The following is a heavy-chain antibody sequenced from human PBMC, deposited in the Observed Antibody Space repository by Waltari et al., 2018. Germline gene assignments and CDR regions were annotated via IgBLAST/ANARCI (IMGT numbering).Heavy chain of an antibody. Sequence: EVQLVESGGGLIQPGGSLRLSCAASGFTVSRNYMTWVRQAPGKGLEWVSVIYSGGSTYYADSVKGRFTISRDNSKNTLYLQMNSLRAEDTAVYYCARWAGTAVTTSSFDYWGQGTLVTVSS. V-gene: IGHV3-53*01. CDR1: GFTVSRNY. CDR3: ARWAGTAVTTSSFDY. CDR2: IYSGGST. D-gene: IGHD4-17*01. J-gene: IGHJ4*02.